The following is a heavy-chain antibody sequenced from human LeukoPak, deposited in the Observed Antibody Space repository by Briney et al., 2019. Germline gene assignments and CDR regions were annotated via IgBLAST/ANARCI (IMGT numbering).Heavy chain of an antibody. Sequence: PGRSLRLSCAASGFTFSSYAMSWARQAPGKGLEWVSAISGSGGSTYYADSVKGRFTISRDNSKNTLYLQMNSLRAEDTAVYYCAKDVKRGYSYGSDWGQGTLVTVSS. CDR2: ISGSGGST. CDR3: AKDVKRGYSYGSD. D-gene: IGHD5-18*01. CDR1: GFTFSSYA. J-gene: IGHJ4*02. V-gene: IGHV3-23*01.